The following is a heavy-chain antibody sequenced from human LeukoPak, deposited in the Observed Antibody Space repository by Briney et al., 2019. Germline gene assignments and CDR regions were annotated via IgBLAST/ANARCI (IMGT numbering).Heavy chain of an antibody. CDR1: GGIFSNYA. CDR2: IIPIFGTA. D-gene: IGHD3-22*01. CDR3: ARDMPEEHSSGYYYAY. V-gene: IGHV1-69*13. J-gene: IGHJ4*02. Sequence: SVKLSCKGSGGIFSNYAISWVRQAPGQGLEWMGGIIPIFGTANYAQRFQGRITITADESTSTAYMELSSLRSEDTAVYYCARDMPEEHSSGYYYAYWGQGTLVTVSS.